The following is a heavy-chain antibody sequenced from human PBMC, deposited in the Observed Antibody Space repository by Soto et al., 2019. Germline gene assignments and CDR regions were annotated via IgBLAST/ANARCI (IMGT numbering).Heavy chain of an antibody. J-gene: IGHJ6*02. CDR2: TYYRSKWYN. CDR3: ARRPGIAAAGAYGMDV. D-gene: IGHD6-13*01. CDR1: GDSVSSNSAA. Sequence: SQTLSLTCVISGDSVSSNSAAWNWIRQSPSRGLEWLGRTYYRSKWYNDYAVSVKSRITINPDTSKNQFSLQLNSVTPEDTAVYYCARRPGIAAAGAYGMDVWGQGTTVTVSS. V-gene: IGHV6-1*01.